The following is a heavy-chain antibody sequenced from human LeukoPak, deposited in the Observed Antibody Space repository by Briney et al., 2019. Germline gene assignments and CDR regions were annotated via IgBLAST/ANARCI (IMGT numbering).Heavy chain of an antibody. CDR3: AKERGFGGYYYYYMDV. Sequence: GGSLRLSCAASGFTFSNYAMSWVRQAPRKGLEWVSGISGSGTSTHYADSVKGRFTISRDNSKNMVYLQMNSLRAEDTAIYYCAKERGFGGYYYYYMDVWGKGTTVTVSS. CDR2: ISGSGTST. J-gene: IGHJ6*03. V-gene: IGHV3-23*01. CDR1: GFTFSNYA. D-gene: IGHD3-3*01.